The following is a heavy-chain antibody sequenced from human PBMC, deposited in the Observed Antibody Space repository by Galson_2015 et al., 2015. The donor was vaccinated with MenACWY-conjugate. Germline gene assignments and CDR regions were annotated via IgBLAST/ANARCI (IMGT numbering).Heavy chain of an antibody. J-gene: IGHJ5*02. CDR3: ARVVNMGFDP. V-gene: IGHV3-21*01. CDR2: ISSSSSYI. Sequence: SLRLSCAASGFTFSSYSMNWVRQAPGKGLEWVSSISSSSSYIYYADSVKGRFTISRDNAKNSLYLQMNSLRAEDTAEYYCARVVNMGFDPWGQGTLVTVSS. CDR1: GFTFSSYS. D-gene: IGHD3-3*01.